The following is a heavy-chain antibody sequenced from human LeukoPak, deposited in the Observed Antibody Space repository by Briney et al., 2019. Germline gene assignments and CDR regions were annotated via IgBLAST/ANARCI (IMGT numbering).Heavy chain of an antibody. J-gene: IGHJ5*02. V-gene: IGHV1-2*02. CDR1: GGTFSSYA. CDR3: AREVAMGLTPFRRKGWFDP. Sequence: GASVKVSCKASGGTFSSYAISWVRQAPGQGLEWMGWINPNSGGTNYAQKFQGRVTMTRDTSISTAYMELSRLRSDDTAVYYCAREVAMGLTPFRRKGWFDPWGQGTLVTVSS. D-gene: IGHD5-18*01. CDR2: INPNSGGT.